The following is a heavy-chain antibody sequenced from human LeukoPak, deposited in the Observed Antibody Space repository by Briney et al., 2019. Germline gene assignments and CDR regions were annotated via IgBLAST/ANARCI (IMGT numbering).Heavy chain of an antibody. CDR1: GGSTSSGDYY. V-gene: IGHV4-30-4*01. Sequence: SQTLSLTCTVSGGSTSSGDYYWSWIRQPPGKGLEWIGYIYYSGSTYYNPSLKSRVTISVDTSKNQFSLKLSSVTAADTAVYYCARGSCSSTSCSNFDYWGQGTLVTVSS. CDR3: ARGSCSSTSCSNFDY. CDR2: IYYSGST. D-gene: IGHD2-2*01. J-gene: IGHJ4*02.